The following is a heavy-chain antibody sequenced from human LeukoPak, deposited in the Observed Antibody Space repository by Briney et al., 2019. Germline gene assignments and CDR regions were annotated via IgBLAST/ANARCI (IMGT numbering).Heavy chain of an antibody. J-gene: IGHJ3*02. Sequence: ASVKVSCKASGYTFTSYGISWVRQAPGQGLEWMGWISAYNGNTNYAQKLQGRVTMTADTSTSTAYMELRSLRSDDTAVYYCARVGQGVITIFGVVTPGAFDIWGQGTMVTVSS. CDR1: GYTFTSYG. V-gene: IGHV1-18*01. D-gene: IGHD3-3*01. CDR3: ARVGQGVITIFGVVTPGAFDI. CDR2: ISAYNGNT.